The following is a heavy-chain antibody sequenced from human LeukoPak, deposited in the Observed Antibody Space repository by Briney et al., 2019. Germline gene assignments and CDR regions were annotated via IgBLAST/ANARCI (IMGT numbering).Heavy chain of an antibody. V-gene: IGHV4-4*07. D-gene: IGHD4-11*01. Sequence: PSETLSLTCTVSGSPMNGFQWSWIRQPAGKGLEWIGRISTSGNINYTPSLKSRVTMSVDTSKNQFSLKLTSVTAADTAVYFCARGQSYRKSQNWFGPWGQGTLVTVSS. CDR2: ISTSGNI. CDR3: ARGQSYRKSQNWFGP. J-gene: IGHJ5*02. CDR1: GSPMNGFQ.